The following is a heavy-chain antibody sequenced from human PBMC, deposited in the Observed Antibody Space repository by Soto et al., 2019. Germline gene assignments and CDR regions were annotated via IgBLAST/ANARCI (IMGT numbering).Heavy chain of an antibody. D-gene: IGHD3-3*01. J-gene: IGHJ5*02. CDR2: ISAYNGNT. CDR1: GGTFNRNT. V-gene: IGHV1-18*04. Sequence: ASVKVSCKASGGTFNRNTISWVRQAPGQGLEWMGWISAYNGNTNYAQKLRGRVTMTTDTSTSTAYMELRSLRSDDTAVYYCARDFSSRFDPWGQGTLVTVSS. CDR3: ARDFSSRFDP.